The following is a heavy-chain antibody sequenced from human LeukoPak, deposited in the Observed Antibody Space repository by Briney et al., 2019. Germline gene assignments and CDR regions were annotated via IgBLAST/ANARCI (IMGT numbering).Heavy chain of an antibody. D-gene: IGHD6-19*01. CDR1: GFTFSSYE. J-gene: IGHJ4*02. CDR3: ARPKTGYSSGWGGEYYFDY. CDR2: IYYSGST. V-gene: IGHV4-39*01. Sequence: PGGSLRLSCAASGFTFSSYEMNWVRQAPGKGLEWIGSIYYSGSTYYNPSLKSRVTISVDTSKNQFSLKLSSVTAADTAVYYCARPKTGYSSGWGGEYYFDYWGQGTLVTVSS.